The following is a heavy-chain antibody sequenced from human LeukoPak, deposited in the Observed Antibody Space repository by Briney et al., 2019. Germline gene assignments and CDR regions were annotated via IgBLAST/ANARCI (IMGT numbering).Heavy chain of an antibody. J-gene: IGHJ1*01. Sequence: ASVKVSCKASGYTFTSYDINWVRQATGQGLEWMEWMNPNSGNTGYAQKFQGRVTMTRNTSISTAYMELSSLRSEDTAVYYCARVGDGYTYRNRRGYFQHWGQGTLVTVSS. CDR1: GYTFTSYD. V-gene: IGHV1-8*01. D-gene: IGHD5-24*01. CDR3: ARVGDGYTYRNRRGYFQH. CDR2: MNPNSGNT.